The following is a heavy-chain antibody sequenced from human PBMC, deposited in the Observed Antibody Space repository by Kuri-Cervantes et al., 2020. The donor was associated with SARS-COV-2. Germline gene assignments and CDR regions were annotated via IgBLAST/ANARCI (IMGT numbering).Heavy chain of an antibody. Sequence: ESLKISCTVSGGSISSYYWSWIRQPPGKGLEWIWYIYYSGSTNYNPSLKSRVTISVDTSENQFSLKLSSVTAADTAVYYCARGGYSSGWDAVDWGQGTLVTVSS. V-gene: IGHV4-59*01. CDR1: GGSISSYY. J-gene: IGHJ4*02. CDR3: ARGGYSSGWDAVD. CDR2: IYYSGST. D-gene: IGHD6-19*01.